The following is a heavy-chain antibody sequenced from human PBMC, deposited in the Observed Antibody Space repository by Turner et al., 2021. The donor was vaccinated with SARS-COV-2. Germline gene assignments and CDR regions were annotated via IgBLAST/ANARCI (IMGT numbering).Heavy chain of an antibody. CDR1: GFTFSSYW. J-gene: IGHJ6*02. Sequence: EVQLVESGGGLVQPGGSLRLPCAASGFTFSSYWMHWVRQAPGKGLEGVARINSNGGSTSYADSVKGRFTISRDNAKNTLYMQMNSLRAEDTAVYYCARDHIGVYYAMDVWGQGTTVTVSS. CDR3: ARDHIGVYYAMDV. CDR2: INSNGGST. V-gene: IGHV3-74*01. D-gene: IGHD3-10*01.